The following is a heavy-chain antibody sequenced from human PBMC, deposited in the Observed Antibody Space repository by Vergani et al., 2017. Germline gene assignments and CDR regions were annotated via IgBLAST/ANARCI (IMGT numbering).Heavy chain of an antibody. Sequence: EVQLVESGGGLVQPGRSLRLSCAASGFTFDDYAMHWVRHAPGKGLEWVSGISWNSGSIGYADSVKGRFTISRDNAKNSLYLQMNSLRAEDTALYCCARQQLVQSMFFDYWGQGTLVTVSS. V-gene: IGHV3-9*01. CDR1: GFTFDDYA. J-gene: IGHJ4*02. CDR2: ISWNSGSI. CDR3: ARQQLVQSMFFDY. D-gene: IGHD6-13*01.